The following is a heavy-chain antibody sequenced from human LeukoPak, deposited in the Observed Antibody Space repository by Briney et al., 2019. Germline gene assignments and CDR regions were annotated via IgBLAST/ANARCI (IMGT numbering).Heavy chain of an antibody. Sequence: PGGSLRLSCAASGFTFSSYWMHWVRQAPGKGLEWVSGINWNGGSTGYADSVKGRFTISRDNAKNSLYLQMNSLRAEDTALYYCARRDIVVVPASILGAFDIWGQGTMVTVSS. CDR1: GFTFSSYW. CDR3: ARRDIVVVPASILGAFDI. V-gene: IGHV3-20*04. D-gene: IGHD2-2*02. CDR2: INWNGGST. J-gene: IGHJ3*02.